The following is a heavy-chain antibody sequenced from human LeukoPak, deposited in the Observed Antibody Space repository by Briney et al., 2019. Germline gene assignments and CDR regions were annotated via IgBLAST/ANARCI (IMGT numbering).Heavy chain of an antibody. J-gene: IGHJ4*02. Sequence: GGSLRLSCAASGFTFSSYAMHWVRQAPGKGLEWVAVISYDGSNKYYAGSVKGRFTISRDNSKNTLYLQMNSLRAEDTAVYYCARDIYDVVGYFDYWGQGTLVTVSS. CDR2: ISYDGSNK. D-gene: IGHD2-15*01. CDR3: ARDIYDVVGYFDY. V-gene: IGHV3-30*04. CDR1: GFTFSSYA.